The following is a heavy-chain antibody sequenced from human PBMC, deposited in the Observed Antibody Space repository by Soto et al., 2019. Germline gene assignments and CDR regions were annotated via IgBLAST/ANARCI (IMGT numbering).Heavy chain of an antibody. CDR2: IIPLFGTA. CDR1: GGTLSSYT. CDR3: AREGFSGSYFPN. J-gene: IGHJ1*01. V-gene: IGHV1-69*01. Sequence: QVQLVQSGAEVKKPGSSVKISCKASGGTLSSYTFSWVRQAPGQDLEWMGGIIPLFGTADYAQRFQDRLTITADQSTSTAYMELSSLRPEDTAVYYCAREGFSGSYFPNWGQGTLVTVSS. D-gene: IGHD1-26*01.